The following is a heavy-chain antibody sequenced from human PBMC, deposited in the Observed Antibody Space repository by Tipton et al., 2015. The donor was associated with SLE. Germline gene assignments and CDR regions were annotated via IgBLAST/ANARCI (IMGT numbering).Heavy chain of an antibody. CDR3: ARVGITMIAFDI. Sequence: LSLTCAVYGGSFSGYYWSWIRQPPGKGLEWVSHISPSGDTVYYADSVKGRFIISRDNAENSLYLQMNSLRVEDTAVYYCARVGITMIAFDIWGQGTMVTVSS. CDR1: GGSFSGYY. CDR2: ISPSGDTV. J-gene: IGHJ3*02. D-gene: IGHD3-22*01. V-gene: IGHV3-11*04.